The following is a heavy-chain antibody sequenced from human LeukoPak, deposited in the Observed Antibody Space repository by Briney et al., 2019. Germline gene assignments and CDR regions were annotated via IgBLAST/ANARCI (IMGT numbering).Heavy chain of an antibody. V-gene: IGHV3-33*06. CDR3: AKDRSGTWSFDY. Sequence: GRSLRLSCAASGFDFSSHNMHWVRQAPGKGLEWLAVVWYDGINNVLADSVKGRFTLSRDNSKNTLSLQINSLRVEDTAVYFCAKDRSGTWSFDYWGQGALVTVSS. J-gene: IGHJ4*02. CDR1: GFDFSSHN. CDR2: VWYDGINN. D-gene: IGHD3-3*01.